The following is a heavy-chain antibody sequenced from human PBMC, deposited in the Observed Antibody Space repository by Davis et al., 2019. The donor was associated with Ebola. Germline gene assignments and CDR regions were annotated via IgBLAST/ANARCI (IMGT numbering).Heavy chain of an antibody. CDR1: GFTFSSYW. J-gene: IGHJ5*02. D-gene: IGHD4-17*01. V-gene: IGHV3-7*03. CDR3: ARDSHSVTTYWFDP. Sequence: GGSLRLSCAASGFTFSSYWMSWVRQAPGKGLEWVANIKQDGSEKYYVDSVTGRFTISRDNAKNSLYLQMNSLRAEDTAVYYCARDSHSVTTYWFDPWGQGTLVTVSS. CDR2: IKQDGSEK.